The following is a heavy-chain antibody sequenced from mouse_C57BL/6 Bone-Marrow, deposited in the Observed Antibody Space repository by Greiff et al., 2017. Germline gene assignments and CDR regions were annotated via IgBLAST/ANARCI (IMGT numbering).Heavy chain of an antibody. Sequence: EVQLVESGGGLVKPGGSLKLSCAASGFTFSSYAMSWVRQTPEKRLEWVATISDGGSYTNYPANVKGRFTISRDNAKNNLYLQMSHLTSEDTAMYYGARDGSSTWFAYWGQGTLVTVSA. CDR1: GFTFSSYA. CDR2: ISDGGSYT. D-gene: IGHD1-1*01. V-gene: IGHV5-4*01. CDR3: ARDGSSTWFAY. J-gene: IGHJ3*01.